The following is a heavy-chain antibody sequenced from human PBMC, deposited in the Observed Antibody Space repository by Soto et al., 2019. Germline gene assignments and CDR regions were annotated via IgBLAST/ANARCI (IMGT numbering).Heavy chain of an antibody. CDR1: GGSFSGYY. CDR3: ARVGVGMITIDY. CDR2: INHSGST. Sequence: QVQLQQWGAGLLKPSETLSLTCAVYGGSFSGYYWSWIRQPPGKGLEWIGEINHSGSTNYNPSLKSRVTISVDTSKNQFSLKLSSVTAADTAVYYCARVGVGMITIDYWGQGTLVTVSS. V-gene: IGHV4-34*01. D-gene: IGHD5-12*01. J-gene: IGHJ4*02.